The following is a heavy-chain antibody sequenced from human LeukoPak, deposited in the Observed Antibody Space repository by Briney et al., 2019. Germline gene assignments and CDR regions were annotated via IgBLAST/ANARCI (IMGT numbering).Heavy chain of an antibody. CDR3: ATRRIGELTY. CDR2: LYHGGSA. CDR1: GVIVRSNY. Sequence: GGSLRLSCVGSGVIVRSNYMTWVRQAPGKGLEWVSILYHGGSAYYADSVKGRFSISRDTSKNTLYLQMNSLRVEDTAVYYCATRRIGELTYWGQGTLVTVSS. V-gene: IGHV3-66*01. J-gene: IGHJ4*02. D-gene: IGHD3-10*01.